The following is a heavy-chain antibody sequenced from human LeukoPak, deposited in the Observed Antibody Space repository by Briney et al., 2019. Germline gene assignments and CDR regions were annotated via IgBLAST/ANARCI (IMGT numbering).Heavy chain of an antibody. CDR1: GYTFTTYA. CDR3: ARGILWFGELSSLGY. V-gene: IGHV1-3*01. CDR2: INAGNGNT. D-gene: IGHD3-10*01. Sequence: ASVTVSCKASGYTFTTYAMHWVRQAPGQRLEWMGWINAGNGNTKYSQKFQDRVTITRDTSASTAYMELSSLKSEDTAVYYCARGILWFGELSSLGYWGQGTLVTVSS. J-gene: IGHJ4*02.